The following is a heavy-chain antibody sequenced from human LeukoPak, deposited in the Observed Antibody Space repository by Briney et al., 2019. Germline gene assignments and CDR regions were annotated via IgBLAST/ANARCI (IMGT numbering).Heavy chain of an antibody. CDR2: MNPNSGNT. Sequence: ASVKVSCKASGYTFTSYDVNWVRQATGQGLEWMGWMNPNSGNTGYAQKFQGRVTMTRNTSISTAYMELSSLRSEDTAVYYCAREVPAASDAFDIWGQGTMVTVSS. V-gene: IGHV1-8*01. D-gene: IGHD2-2*01. CDR1: GYTFTSYD. CDR3: AREVPAASDAFDI. J-gene: IGHJ3*02.